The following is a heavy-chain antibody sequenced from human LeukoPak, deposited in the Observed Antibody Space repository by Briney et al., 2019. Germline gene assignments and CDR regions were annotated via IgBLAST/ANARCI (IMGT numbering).Heavy chain of an antibody. D-gene: IGHD1-26*01. CDR3: ARVSWELRGRPTATWFDP. J-gene: IGHJ5*02. CDR1: GGSFSGYY. CDR2: INHSGST. Sequence: SETLSLTCAVYGGSFSGYYWSWIREPPGKGLEWIGEINHSGSTNYNPSLKSRVTISVDTSKNQFSLKLSSVTAADTAVYYCARVSWELRGRPTATWFDPWGQGALVTVSS. V-gene: IGHV4-34*01.